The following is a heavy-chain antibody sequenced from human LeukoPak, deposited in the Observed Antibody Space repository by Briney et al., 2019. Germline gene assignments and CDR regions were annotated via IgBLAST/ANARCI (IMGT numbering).Heavy chain of an antibody. CDR2: INPNSGGT. J-gene: IGHJ5*02. V-gene: IGHV1-2*02. CDR1: GYRFIDNY. CDR3: ARVGSSGWDTFEQSPT. D-gene: IGHD6-19*01. Sequence: AASLKVSCKASGYRFIDNYIHWVRQAPGQGLEWMGWINPNSGGTNYAQKFQGRVSMTGDTSISTSYMELSRLSSDDTAVYYCARVGSSGWDTFEQSPTWGQGTLVTVSS.